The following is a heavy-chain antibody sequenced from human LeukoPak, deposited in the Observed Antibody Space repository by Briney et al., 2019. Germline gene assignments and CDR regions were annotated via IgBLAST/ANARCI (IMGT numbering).Heavy chain of an antibody. CDR1: GFTFSSYS. J-gene: IGHJ4*02. CDR3: ASYCSSTSCYRGYFDY. CDR2: ISSSSSTI. D-gene: IGHD2-2*02. Sequence: GGSLRFSCAASGFTFSSYSMNWVRQAPGKGLEWVSYISSSSSTIYYADSVKGRFTISRDNAKNSLYLQMNSLRAEDTAVYYCASYCSSTSCYRGYFDYWGQGTLVTVSS. V-gene: IGHV3-48*01.